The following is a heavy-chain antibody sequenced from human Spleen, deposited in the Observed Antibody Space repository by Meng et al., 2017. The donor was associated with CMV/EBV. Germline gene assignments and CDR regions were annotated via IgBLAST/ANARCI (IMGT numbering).Heavy chain of an antibody. CDR3: ARLQARPFWSGYYNLDY. CDR1: TIFA. J-gene: IGHJ4*02. D-gene: IGHD3-3*01. Sequence: TIFAIHWVRQAPGQRLQSMGVSTGNSGNQDYSPQFPGRVTFTRYTSASTAYLELRSLRSDDTAVYYCARLQARPFWSGYYNLDYWGQGTLVTVSS. CDR2: STGNSGNQ. V-gene: IGHV1-3*01.